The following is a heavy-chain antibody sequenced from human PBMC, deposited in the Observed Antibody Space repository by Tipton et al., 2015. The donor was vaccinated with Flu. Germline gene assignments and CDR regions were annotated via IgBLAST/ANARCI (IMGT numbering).Heavy chain of an antibody. CDR1: GASISTGDFY. CDR3: AAVGDTGASPGDF. J-gene: IGHJ4*02. D-gene: IGHD5-18*01. V-gene: IGHV4-61*02. CDR2: IYTSGST. Sequence: TLSLTCIVSGASISTGDFYWSWIRQPAGKGLEWIGRIYTSGSTNYNPSLKSRVTMSVDTSKNQFYLKLTSVTAADTAFYYCAAVGDTGASPGDFWGRGTLVTVSS.